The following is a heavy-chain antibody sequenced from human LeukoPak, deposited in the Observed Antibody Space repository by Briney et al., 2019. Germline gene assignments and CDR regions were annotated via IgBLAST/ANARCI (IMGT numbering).Heavy chain of an antibody. J-gene: IGHJ4*02. CDR3: AKGYGGSHFDY. CDR1: GFTFSTYG. V-gene: IGHV3-30*02. CDR2: IRYDESKT. Sequence: GGSLRLSCAASGFTFSTYGMHWVRQAPGKGLEWVAFIRYDESKTYYADSVRGRFIISRDNSKNTLYLQMNGRRVADTAIYSCAKGYGGSHFDYWGQGALVAVSS. D-gene: IGHD4-23*01.